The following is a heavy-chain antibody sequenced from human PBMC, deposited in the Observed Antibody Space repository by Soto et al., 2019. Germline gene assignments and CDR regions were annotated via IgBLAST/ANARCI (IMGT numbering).Heavy chain of an antibody. CDR1: GFTFSSYG. Sequence: QVQLLESGGGVVQPGRSLRLSCAASGFTFSSYGMHWVRQAPGKGLEWVAVIWYDGSNKYYADSVKGRFTISRDNSKNAMYLQMNSLRAEDTAVYYCARETKWLVNAFDIWGQGTMVTVSS. J-gene: IGHJ3*02. CDR2: IWYDGSNK. CDR3: ARETKWLVNAFDI. V-gene: IGHV3-33*01. D-gene: IGHD6-19*01.